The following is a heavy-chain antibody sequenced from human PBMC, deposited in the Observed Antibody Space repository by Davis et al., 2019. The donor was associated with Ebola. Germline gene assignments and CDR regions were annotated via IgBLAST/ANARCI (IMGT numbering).Heavy chain of an antibody. Sequence: PGGSLRLSCAASGFTFSTYGMHWVRQAPGKGLEWVAFIRYDGSNKYYADSVKGRFTISRDNSKNTLYLQMNSLRAEDTAVYYCARDLGIAEIYYWGQGTLVTVSS. V-gene: IGHV3-30*02. CDR1: GFTFSTYG. D-gene: IGHD7-27*01. J-gene: IGHJ4*02. CDR2: IRYDGSNK. CDR3: ARDLGIAEIYY.